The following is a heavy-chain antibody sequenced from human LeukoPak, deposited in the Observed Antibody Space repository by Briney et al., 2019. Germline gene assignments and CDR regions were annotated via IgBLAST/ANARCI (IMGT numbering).Heavy chain of an antibody. Sequence: GASVKVSCKASGYTFTSYYMHWVRQAPGQGLEWMGWISAYNGNTNYAQKLQGRVTMTTDTSTSTAYMELRSLRSDDTAVYYCAREVKVAATAWFDPWGQGTLVTVSS. D-gene: IGHD2-15*01. V-gene: IGHV1-18*04. CDR3: AREVKVAATAWFDP. CDR1: GYTFTSYY. CDR2: ISAYNGNT. J-gene: IGHJ5*02.